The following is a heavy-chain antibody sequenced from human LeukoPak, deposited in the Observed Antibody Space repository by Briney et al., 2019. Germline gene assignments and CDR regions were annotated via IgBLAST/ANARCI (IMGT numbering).Heavy chain of an antibody. Sequence: PGGSLRLSCAASGFTFSSYAMSWVRQAPGKGLECVSAISGSGGSTYYADSVKGRFTISRDNSKNTLYLQMNSLRAEDTAVYYCAKDLLRNYYSSAFDYWGQGTLVTVSS. V-gene: IGHV3-23*01. CDR2: ISGSGGST. J-gene: IGHJ4*02. CDR3: AKDLLRNYYSSAFDY. CDR1: GFTFSSYA. D-gene: IGHD3-22*01.